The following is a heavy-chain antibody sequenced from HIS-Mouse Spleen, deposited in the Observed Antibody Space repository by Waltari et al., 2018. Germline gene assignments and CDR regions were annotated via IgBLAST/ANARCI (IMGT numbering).Heavy chain of an antibody. CDR1: GGSISSSSYY. Sequence: QLQLQESGPGLVKPSETLSLTCTVSGGSISSSSYYWGWIRQPPGKGLEWIGSIYYSGRTSSNPSLKSRVTISVDPSKNQFSLKRSSVTAADTAVYYCAREIPYSSSWYDWYFDLWGRGTLVTVSS. V-gene: IGHV4-39*07. CDR2: IYYSGRT. J-gene: IGHJ2*01. D-gene: IGHD6-13*01. CDR3: AREIPYSSSWYDWYFDL.